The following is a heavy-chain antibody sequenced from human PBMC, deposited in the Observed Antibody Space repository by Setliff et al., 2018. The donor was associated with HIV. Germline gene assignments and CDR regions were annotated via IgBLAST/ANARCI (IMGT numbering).Heavy chain of an antibody. D-gene: IGHD1-26*01. V-gene: IGHV3-48*01. J-gene: IGHJ6*03. CDR1: GFTFSSYS. Sequence: GGSLRLSCAASGFTFSSYSMNWVRQAPGKGLEWVSYISSSRSTIYYADSVKGRFTISRYNAKNSVYLQMNSLRAEDTAVYYCARDGGSSPSPVSDYYYYYMDVWGKGTTVTVSS. CDR3: ARDGGSSPSPVSDYYYYYMDV. CDR2: ISSSRSTI.